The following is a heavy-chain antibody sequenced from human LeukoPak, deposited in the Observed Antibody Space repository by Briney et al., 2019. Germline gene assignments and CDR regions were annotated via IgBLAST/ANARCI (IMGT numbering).Heavy chain of an antibody. D-gene: IGHD2/OR15-2a*01. CDR3: ARDRRIQYYYYYYGMDV. CDR2: IKQDGSEK. J-gene: IGHJ6*02. V-gene: IGHV3-7*01. Sequence: GGSLRLSCAASGFTFSSYWMSWVRQAPGKGLEWVATIKQDGSEKYYVDSVKGRITISRDNAKNSLYLQMNSLRAEDTAVYYCARDRRIQYYYYYYGMDVWGQGTTVTVSS. CDR1: GFTFSSYW.